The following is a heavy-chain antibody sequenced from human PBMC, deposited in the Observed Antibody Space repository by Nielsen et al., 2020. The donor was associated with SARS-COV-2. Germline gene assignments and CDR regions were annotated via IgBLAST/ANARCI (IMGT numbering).Heavy chain of an antibody. J-gene: IGHJ6*02. CDR3: ARTTPEGLGGMDV. CDR1: GYTFTSYY. CDR2: INPRGGST. V-gene: IGHV1-46*01. D-gene: IGHD1-14*01. Sequence: ASVKVSCKASGYTFTSYYMHWVRQAPGQGLEWMGIINPRGGSTSYAQKFQGRVTMTRDTSTRTVYMELSSLKYEDTAMYYCARTTPEGLGGMDVWGPGTVVTVSS.